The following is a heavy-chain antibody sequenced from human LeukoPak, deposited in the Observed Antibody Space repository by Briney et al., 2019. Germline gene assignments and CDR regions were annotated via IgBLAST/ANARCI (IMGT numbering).Heavy chain of an antibody. CDR3: ARDKLLENYFDY. CDR2: IWYDGSNK. V-gene: IGHV3-33*01. CDR1: GFTFSSYG. J-gene: IGHJ4*02. D-gene: IGHD3-10*01. Sequence: GGSLRLSCAASGFTFSSYGMHWVRQAPGKGLEWVAVIWYDGSNKYYADSVKGRFTISRDNSKNTLYLQMNSLRAEDTAVYYCARDKLLENYFDYRGQGTLVTVSS.